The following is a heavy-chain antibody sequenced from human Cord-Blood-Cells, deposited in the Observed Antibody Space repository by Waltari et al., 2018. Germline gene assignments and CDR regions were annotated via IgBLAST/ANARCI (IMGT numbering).Heavy chain of an antibody. V-gene: IGHV3-30*02. J-gene: IGHJ4*02. D-gene: IGHD2-21*01. CDR2: ILENGSSK. CDR1: GFTFRSYG. CDR3: AKDQVPTFPDY. Sequence: VQLVESGGGVVQPGGSLRLSFAASGFTFRSYGMHWVRQAPGKGVEWVAFILENGSSKYYADSVKGRFTISRDNSKNTLYLQMNSLRAEDTAVYYCAKDQVPTFPDYWGQGTLVTVSS.